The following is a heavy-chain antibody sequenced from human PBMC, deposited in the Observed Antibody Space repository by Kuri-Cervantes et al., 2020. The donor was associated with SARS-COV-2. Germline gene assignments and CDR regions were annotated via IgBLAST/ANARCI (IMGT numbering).Heavy chain of an antibody. Sequence: GSLRLSCTVSGGSISSYYWSWIRQPPGKGLEWIGYIYYSGSTNYNPSLKSRVTISVDTSKNQFSLKLSSVTAADTAVYYCARRPGYCSSTSCQEAYYGMDVWGQGTTVTVSS. V-gene: IGHV4-59*08. CDR3: ARRPGYCSSTSCQEAYYGMDV. CDR2: IYYSGST. CDR1: GGSISSYY. J-gene: IGHJ6*02. D-gene: IGHD2-2*01.